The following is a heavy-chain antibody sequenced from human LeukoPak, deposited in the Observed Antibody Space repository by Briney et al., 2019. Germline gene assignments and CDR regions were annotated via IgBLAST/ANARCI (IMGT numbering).Heavy chain of an antibody. D-gene: IGHD3-10*01. J-gene: IGHJ4*02. Sequence: SVKVSCKASGGTFSSYAISWVRQAPGQGLEWMGRIIPTLGIANYAQKFQGRVTITADKSTSTVYMELSSLRSEDTAVYYCAREWFGESVAFDYWGQGTLVTVSS. V-gene: IGHV1-69*04. CDR1: GGTFSSYA. CDR3: AREWFGESVAFDY. CDR2: IIPTLGIA.